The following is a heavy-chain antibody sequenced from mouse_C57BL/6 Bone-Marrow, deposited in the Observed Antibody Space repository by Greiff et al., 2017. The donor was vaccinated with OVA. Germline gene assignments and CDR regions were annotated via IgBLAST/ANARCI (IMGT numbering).Heavy chain of an antibody. V-gene: IGHV5-17*01. D-gene: IGHD2-5*01. CDR1: GFTFSDYG. CDR2: ISSGSSTI. Sequence: DVMLVGSVGVFFNPGGSLQLSFSASGFTFSDYGMHWVRQAPEKGLEWVAYISSGSSTIYYADTVKGRFTISRDNAKNTLFLQMTSLRSEDTAMYYCARRSNYQYYFDYWGQGTTLTVSS. J-gene: IGHJ2*01. CDR3: ARRSNYQYYFDY.